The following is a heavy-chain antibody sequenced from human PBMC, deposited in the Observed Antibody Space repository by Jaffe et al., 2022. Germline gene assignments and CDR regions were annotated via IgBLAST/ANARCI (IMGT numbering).Heavy chain of an antibody. CDR1: GGSFSGYY. CDR2: INHSGRT. Sequence: QVQLQQSGTGLLKPSETLSLICGVSGGSFSGYYWSWIRQSPGNGLEWIGEINHSGRTNYNPSLKDRVIISADSSTNHFSLKMTSVTAADTAVYYCARGYALVGTKNFFDYWGQGTQVTVSS. V-gene: IGHV4-34*02. D-gene: IGHD6-19*01. J-gene: IGHJ4*02. CDR3: ARGYALVGTKNFFDY.